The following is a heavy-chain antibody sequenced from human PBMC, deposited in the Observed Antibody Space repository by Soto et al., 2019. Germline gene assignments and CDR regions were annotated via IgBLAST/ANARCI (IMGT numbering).Heavy chain of an antibody. Sequence: GGSLRLSCAASGFTFSSYGMHWVRQAPGKGLEWVAVISYDGSNKYYADSVKGRFTISRDNSKNTLYLQMNSLRAEDTAVYYCATLDYDDYWGQGTLVTVSS. V-gene: IGHV3-30*03. CDR1: GFTFSSYG. CDR3: ATLDYDDY. J-gene: IGHJ4*02. CDR2: ISYDGSNK.